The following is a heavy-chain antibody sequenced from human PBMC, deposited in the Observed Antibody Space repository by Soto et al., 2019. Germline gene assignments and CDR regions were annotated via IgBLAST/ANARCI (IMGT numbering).Heavy chain of an antibody. Sequence: EVQLVQSGAEVKKPGESLRISCKGSGYSFTSYWISWVRQMPGKGLGWMGMIDPSASNTNYSPSFQGHVTISADKSINTAYVQWSSLKASDTAMYYCARWVAGGGARWFDPWGQGTLVTVSS. J-gene: IGHJ5*02. D-gene: IGHD6-13*01. CDR3: ARWVAGGGARWFDP. CDR1: GYSFTSYW. V-gene: IGHV5-10-1*01. CDR2: IDPSASNT.